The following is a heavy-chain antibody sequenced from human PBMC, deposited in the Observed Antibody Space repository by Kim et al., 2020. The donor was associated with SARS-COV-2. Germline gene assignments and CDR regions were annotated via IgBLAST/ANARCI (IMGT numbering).Heavy chain of an antibody. CDR1: GGTFNKYA. V-gene: IGHV1-69*13. J-gene: IGHJ2*01. CDR3: ARDLDYYDTTGYYPTHWFFEV. CDR2: IVPIFGKA. Sequence: SVKVSCKTSGGTFNKYAISWLRQAPGQGFEWMGGIVPIFGKADFAQKFQGRLTITADESTTTVYMELNGLRFDDTAVYYCARDLDYYDTTGYYPTHWFFEVWGRGTLVAVAS. D-gene: IGHD3-22*01.